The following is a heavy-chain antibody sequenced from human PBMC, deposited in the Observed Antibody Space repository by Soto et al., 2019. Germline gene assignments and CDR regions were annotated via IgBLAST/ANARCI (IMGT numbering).Heavy chain of an antibody. Sequence: PSETLSLTSTVSGGSVRSGSYYWSWIRQPPGKGLEWIGYIYYSGSTNYNPSLKSRVTISVDTSKNQFSLKLSSVTAADTAVYYCARDRLTGTTHWFDPWGQGTLVTVSS. CDR3: ARDRLTGTTHWFDP. CDR2: IYYSGST. CDR1: GGSVRSGSYY. J-gene: IGHJ5*02. V-gene: IGHV4-61*01. D-gene: IGHD1-20*01.